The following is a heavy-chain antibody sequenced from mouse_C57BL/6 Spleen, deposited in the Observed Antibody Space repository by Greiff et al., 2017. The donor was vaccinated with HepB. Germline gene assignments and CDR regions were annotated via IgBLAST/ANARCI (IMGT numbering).Heavy chain of an antibody. CDR3: ARGRLLRRSSMDY. J-gene: IGHJ4*01. D-gene: IGHD2-3*01. Sequence: EVKLMESGGGLVKPGGSLKLSCAASGFTFSDYGMHWVRQAPEKGLEWVAYISSGSSTIYYADTVKGRFTISRDNAKNTLFLQMTSLRSEDTAMYYCARGRLLRRSSMDYWGQGTSVTVSS. V-gene: IGHV5-17*01. CDR1: GFTFSDYG. CDR2: ISSGSSTI.